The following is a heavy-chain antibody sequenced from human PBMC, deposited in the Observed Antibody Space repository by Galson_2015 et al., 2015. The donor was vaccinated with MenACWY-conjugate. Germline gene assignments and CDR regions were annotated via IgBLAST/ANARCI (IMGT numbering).Heavy chain of an antibody. CDR2: IKEDGSVK. CDR3: AREYYGWGGFWP. D-gene: IGHD3-16*01. Sequence: LRLSCAGSGFTFGTNWMYWVRQAPGKGLEWVANIKEDGSVKYCVDSVKGRFTISRDNSRNSLYLQMNSLSVEDTAVYYCAREYYGWGGFWPWGQGTLVIISS. V-gene: IGHV3-7*05. CDR1: GFTFGTNW. J-gene: IGHJ4*02.